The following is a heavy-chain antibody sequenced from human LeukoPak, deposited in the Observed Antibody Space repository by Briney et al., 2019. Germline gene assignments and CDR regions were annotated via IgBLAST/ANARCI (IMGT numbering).Heavy chain of an antibody. CDR3: ARRRELVSAILTSYYFDY. CDR1: GYSFTSYW. D-gene: IGHD1-26*01. CDR2: IYPGDSDT. Sequence: HGESLKISCKGSGYSFTSYWIGWVRQMPGKGLEWMGIIYPGDSDTRYSPSFQGQVTISVDKSISTAYLQWSSLKASDTAMYYCARRRELVSAILTSYYFDYWGQGTLVTVSS. V-gene: IGHV5-51*01. J-gene: IGHJ4*02.